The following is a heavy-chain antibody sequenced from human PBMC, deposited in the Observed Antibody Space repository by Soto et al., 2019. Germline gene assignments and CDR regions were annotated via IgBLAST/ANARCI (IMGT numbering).Heavy chain of an antibody. D-gene: IGHD3-10*01. Sequence: SETLSLTCSVSGGSINYYFWNWIRQPPGKGLEWIGYIYYGGNTNYNPSLKSRVAMSVDTSKSQFSLELSSVTAADTAMYYCARAYSYYPTFFHSWGQGTLVTVSS. V-gene: IGHV4-59*08. CDR3: ARAYSYYPTFFHS. J-gene: IGHJ4*02. CDR1: GGSINYYF. CDR2: IYYGGNT.